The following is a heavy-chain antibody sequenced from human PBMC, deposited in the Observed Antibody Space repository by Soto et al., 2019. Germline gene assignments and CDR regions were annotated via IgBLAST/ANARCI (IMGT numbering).Heavy chain of an antibody. J-gene: IGHJ4*02. D-gene: IGHD3-10*01. CDR1: GYTLTELS. Sequence: ASVKVSCKVSGYTLTELSMHWVRQAPGKGLEWMGGFDPEDGETIYAQKFQGRVTMTEDTSTDTAYMELSSLRYEDTPVYYCATVLVVLLWFSEPSSLLDRPNIIDYWGQGTLVPVSS. CDR3: ATVLVVLLWFSEPSSLLDRPNIIDY. V-gene: IGHV1-24*01. CDR2: FDPEDGET.